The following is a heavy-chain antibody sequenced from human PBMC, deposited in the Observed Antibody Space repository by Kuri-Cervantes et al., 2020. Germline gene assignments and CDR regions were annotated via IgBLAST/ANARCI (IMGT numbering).Heavy chain of an antibody. CDR2: IYYSGST. CDR1: GGSFSSYY. Sequence: SETLSLTCAVYGGSFSSYYWGWIRQPPGKGLEWIGSIYYSGSTYYKPSLKSRVTISVDTSKNQFSLKLSSVTAADTAVYYCARLWLEWTFDYWGQGTLVTVSS. CDR3: ARLWLEWTFDY. D-gene: IGHD3-3*01. J-gene: IGHJ4*02. V-gene: IGHV4-39*01.